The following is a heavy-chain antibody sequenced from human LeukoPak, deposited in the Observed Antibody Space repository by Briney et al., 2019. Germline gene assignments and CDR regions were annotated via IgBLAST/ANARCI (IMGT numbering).Heavy chain of an antibody. V-gene: IGHV3-23*01. Sequence: GGSLRLSCAASGFPFNAYWMTWVRQAPGKGLQWLSTISDNGGTSDHAASVKGRYTISRDNSKNTLFLQMNSLRAEDTAVYYCAKRGSRTSWYWFAPWGQGTLVTVSS. CDR2: ISDNGGTS. CDR3: AKRGSRTSWYWFAP. J-gene: IGHJ5*02. CDR1: GFPFNAYW. D-gene: IGHD2-2*01.